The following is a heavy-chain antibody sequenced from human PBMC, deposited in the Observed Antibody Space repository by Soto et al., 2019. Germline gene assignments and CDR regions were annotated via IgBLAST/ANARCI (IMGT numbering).Heavy chain of an antibody. D-gene: IGHD2-8*02. J-gene: IGHJ4*02. CDR3: ARGMTPPGAPAWYYFDS. CDR1: GASITGSFF. V-gene: IGHV4-4*07. Sequence: ETLSLTCTVSGASITGSFFWSWIRQPAGKGLEWIGRFSLSGTTNYNPSLRSRVTMSADVSKNQFSLRLTSVTAADTALYYCARGMTPPGAPAWYYFDSWGQGTLVTVSS. CDR2: FSLSGTT.